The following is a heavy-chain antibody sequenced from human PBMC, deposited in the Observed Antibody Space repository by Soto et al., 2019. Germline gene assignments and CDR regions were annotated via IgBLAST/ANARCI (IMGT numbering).Heavy chain of an antibody. CDR3: ARGNDISSPLDY. CDR2: ISYDGSNK. J-gene: IGHJ4*02. Sequence: QVQLVESGGGVVQPGRSLRLSCAASGFTFSSYAMHWVRQAPGKGLEWVAVISYDGSNKYYADSVKGRFTISRDNSKNTLYLQMNSLRAEDTAVYYCARGNDISSPLDYWGQGTLVTVSS. D-gene: IGHD6-6*01. CDR1: GFTFSSYA. V-gene: IGHV3-30-3*01.